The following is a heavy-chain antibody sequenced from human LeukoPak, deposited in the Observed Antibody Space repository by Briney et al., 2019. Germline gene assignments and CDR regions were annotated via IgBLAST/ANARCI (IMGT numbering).Heavy chain of an antibody. CDR3: ARDAHSRYCSSTSCYVPFDY. V-gene: IGHV4-4*07. J-gene: IGHJ4*02. D-gene: IGHD2-2*01. CDR2: IYTSGST. CDR1: GGSISSYY. Sequence: PSETLSLTCTVSGGSISSYYWSWIRQPAGKGLEWIGRIYTSGSTNYNPSLKSRVTMSVDTSKNQFSLKLSSVTAADTAVYYCARDAHSRYCSSTSCYVPFDYWGQGTLVTASS.